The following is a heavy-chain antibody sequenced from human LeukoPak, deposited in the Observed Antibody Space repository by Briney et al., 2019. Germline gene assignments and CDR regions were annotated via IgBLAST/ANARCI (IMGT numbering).Heavy chain of an antibody. J-gene: IGHJ4*02. V-gene: IGHV3-21*04. Sequence: GSLRLSCAASGFTFGSYSMNWVRQAPGKGLEWVSSISISGTYIYYAGSVKGRFTISRDNAKNSLYLQMNSLRADDTAVFYCARGRWDVPTQHFDYWGQGTLVTVSS. CDR2: ISISGTYI. CDR3: ARGRWDVPTQHFDY. D-gene: IGHD1-26*01. CDR1: GFTFGSYS.